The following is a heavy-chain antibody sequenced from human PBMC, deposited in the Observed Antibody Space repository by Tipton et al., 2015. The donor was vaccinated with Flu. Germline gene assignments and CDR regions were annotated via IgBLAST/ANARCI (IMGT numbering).Heavy chain of an antibody. J-gene: IGHJ4*02. V-gene: IGHV3-7*03. D-gene: IGHD2/OR15-2a*01. CDR3: ARGRGYHFGIFFDS. CDR2: IKQDGGEA. Sequence: SLRLSCVASGFTFSTYWMSWVRQAPGKELEWVANIKQDGGEAYYVDSLKGRFTISRDNAKNALYLQVSSLRAEDTAVYYCARGRGYHFGIFFDSWGQGTLVTVSS. CDR1: GFTFSTYW.